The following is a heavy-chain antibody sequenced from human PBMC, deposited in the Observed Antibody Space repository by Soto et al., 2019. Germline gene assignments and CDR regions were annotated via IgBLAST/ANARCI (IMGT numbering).Heavy chain of an antibody. CDR3: ARSVAVPGAHIDY. Sequence: SETLSLTCSVSGGSISGSYWSWIRQSPGKGLEWLGYVYYNGSTNYSPSLRSRVSISVDTSKNEFSLRLSSVTAADTAVYFCARSVAVPGAHIDYWGQGTKVTV. CDR2: VYYNGST. V-gene: IGHV4-59*01. D-gene: IGHD6-19*01. J-gene: IGHJ4*02. CDR1: GGSISGSY.